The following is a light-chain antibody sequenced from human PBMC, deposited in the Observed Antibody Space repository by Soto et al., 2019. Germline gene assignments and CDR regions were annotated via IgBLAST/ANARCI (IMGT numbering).Light chain of an antibody. J-gene: IGKJ2*01. V-gene: IGKV1-39*01. CDR1: QTISTY. CDR2: DAS. Sequence: DIQMTQSPSSLSASVGDRVMITCRASQTISTYLNWYQQKPGTAPKLLIYDASTLRSGVPSRFRGSGSGTDFTLTITNLQPEDFATFYCQQSFSRPMYTFGQGTKVEIK. CDR3: QQSFSRPMYT.